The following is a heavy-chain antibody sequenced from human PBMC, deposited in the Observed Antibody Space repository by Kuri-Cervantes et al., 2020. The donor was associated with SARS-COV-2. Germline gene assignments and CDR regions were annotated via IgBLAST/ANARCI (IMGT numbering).Heavy chain of an antibody. CDR2: IRYDGSNK. J-gene: IGHJ4*02. CDR1: GFTFSSYW. Sequence: GGSLRLSCAASGFTFSSYWMHWVRQAPGKGLEWVAFIRYDGSNKYYADSVKGRFTISRDNSKNTLYLEMNSLRVEDTAVYYCAKDPLYRGTYDLGKLDYWGRGTLVTVSS. D-gene: IGHD3-3*01. CDR3: AKDPLYRGTYDLGKLDY. V-gene: IGHV3-30*02.